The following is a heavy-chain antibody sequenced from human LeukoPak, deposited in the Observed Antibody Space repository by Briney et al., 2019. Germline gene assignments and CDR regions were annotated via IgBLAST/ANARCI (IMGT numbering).Heavy chain of an antibody. V-gene: IGHV3-74*01. CDR2: INSDGSWT. Sequence: GGSLRLSSAASGNYWMHWVRQAPGKGLVWVSHINSDGSWTGYADSVKGRFTISKDNAKNMVYLHMNSLRVDDTAVYYCVSFYEANWGRGTLVTVSS. D-gene: IGHD2-2*01. CDR1: GNYW. J-gene: IGHJ4*02. CDR3: VSFYEAN.